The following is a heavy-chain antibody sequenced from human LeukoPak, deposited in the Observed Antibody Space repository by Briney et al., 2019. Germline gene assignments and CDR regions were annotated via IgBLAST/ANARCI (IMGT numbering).Heavy chain of an antibody. CDR3: ARDLSRGWPFDY. J-gene: IGHJ4*02. CDR1: GFTFSTYS. D-gene: IGHD6-19*01. V-gene: IGHV3-21*01. Sequence: GGSLRLSCAASGFTFSTYSLNWVRQAPGKGLEWVSGISPNGVITYYADSVKGRFTISRDNAKNSLYLQMISLRAEDTAVYYCARDLSRGWPFDYWGQGTLVTVSS. CDR2: ISPNGVIT.